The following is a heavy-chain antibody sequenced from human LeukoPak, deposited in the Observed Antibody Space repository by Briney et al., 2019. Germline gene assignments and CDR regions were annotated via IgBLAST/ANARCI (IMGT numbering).Heavy chain of an antibody. CDR2: MNPNSGNT. D-gene: IGHD6-13*01. J-gene: IGHJ4*02. Sequence: ASVKVSCKASGYTFTSYDINWVRQATGQGLEWMGWMNPNSGNTGYAQKFQGRVTMTRNTSISTAYMELSSLRSDDTAVYYCARGQGLRKQLPGDYWGRGTLVTVSS. V-gene: IGHV1-8*01. CDR3: ARGQGLRKQLPGDY. CDR1: GYTFTSYD.